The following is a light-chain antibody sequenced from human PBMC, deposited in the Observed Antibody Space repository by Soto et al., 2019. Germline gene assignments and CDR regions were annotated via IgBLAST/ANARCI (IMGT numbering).Light chain of an antibody. CDR2: GAS. J-gene: IGKJ2*01. V-gene: IGKV3-20*01. CDR3: QQYATSSYT. Sequence: EIVLTQSPRTLSLSPGERATLSCRASQTPSDNNLAWFQQRPGQAPRLLIYGASYRETGIPDRFAGSGSGTDFTLTISRLEPEEFAVYYCQQYATSSYTFGQGTKLEIK. CDR1: QTPSDNN.